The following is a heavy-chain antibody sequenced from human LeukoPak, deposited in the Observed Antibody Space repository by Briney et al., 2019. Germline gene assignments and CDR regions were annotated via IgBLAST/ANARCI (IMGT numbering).Heavy chain of an antibody. Sequence: PSETLSLACAVSGGSISSYYWSWIGQPPGKGLERIWYIYYSGSTNYNPSLKSRVTISVDTSKNQFSLKLSSVTAADTAVYYCARGGARYSYGYYYMDVWGKGTTVTVSS. J-gene: IGHJ6*03. V-gene: IGHV4-59*01. CDR1: GGSISSYY. CDR2: IYYSGST. CDR3: ARGGARYSYGYYYMDV. D-gene: IGHD5-18*01.